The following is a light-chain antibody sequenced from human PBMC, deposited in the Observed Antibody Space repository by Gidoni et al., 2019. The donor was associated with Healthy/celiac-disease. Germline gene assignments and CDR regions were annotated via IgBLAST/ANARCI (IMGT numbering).Light chain of an antibody. CDR3: QSADSSGTYHVV. V-gene: IGLV3-25*03. CDR2: KDS. Sequence: SYELTQPPSVSVSPGQTARITCSGDALPKQYAYWYQQKPGQAPVLGIYKDSERPSGIPARFSGSSSGTTVTLTISGVQAEDEADHYCQSADSSGTYHVVFGGGTKLTVL. J-gene: IGLJ2*01. CDR1: ALPKQY.